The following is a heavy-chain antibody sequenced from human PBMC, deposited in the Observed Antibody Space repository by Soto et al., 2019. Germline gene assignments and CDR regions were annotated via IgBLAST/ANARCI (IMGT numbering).Heavy chain of an antibody. CDR2: INPNSGGT. CDR1: GYTFTGYY. V-gene: IGHV1-2*02. J-gene: IGHJ5*02. CDR3: ARSSGGNFGIIIEGANWFAP. Sequence: ASVKVSCKASGYTFTGYYMHWVRQAPGQGLEWMGWINPNSGGTNYAQKFKGRVTLTRDTSASTVYMEVSSLTSEDTAMYYCARSSGGNFGIIIEGANWFAPWGQGTLVTVSS. D-gene: IGHD1-26*01.